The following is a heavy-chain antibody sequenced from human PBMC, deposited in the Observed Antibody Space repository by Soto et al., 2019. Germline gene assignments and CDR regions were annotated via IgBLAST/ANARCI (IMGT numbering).Heavy chain of an antibody. V-gene: IGHV3-72*01. CDR1: GFTFSDHY. J-gene: IGHJ5*02. D-gene: IGHD2-15*01. Sequence: EMQVVESGGGLVQPGGSLRLSCAASGFTFSDHYLDWVSQAPGKGLEWVGRIRNKANNYATEYDASVRGRFTISRDDSENSLYLHMHSLETEDTAVYYCARVPLVASAAAPRGRFDPLGQGTLVTVSS. CDR2: IRNKANNYAT. CDR3: ARVPLVASAAAPRGRFDP.